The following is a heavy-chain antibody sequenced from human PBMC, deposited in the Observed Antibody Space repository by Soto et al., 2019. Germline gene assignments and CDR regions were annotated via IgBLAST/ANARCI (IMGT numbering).Heavy chain of an antibody. V-gene: IGHV1-69*13. D-gene: IGHD1-7*01. J-gene: IGHJ5*02. CDR2: XIXIXGXA. Sequence: GASVKVSCKASGGTFSSYAISWVRQAPGQGLEXMGGXIXIXGXAXYXXXXQGRVTITAGESTSTAYMELSSLRSEHTAVYYCARSHWNYGWFDPWGQGTLVTVSS. CDR3: ARSHWNYGWFDP. CDR1: GGTFSSYA.